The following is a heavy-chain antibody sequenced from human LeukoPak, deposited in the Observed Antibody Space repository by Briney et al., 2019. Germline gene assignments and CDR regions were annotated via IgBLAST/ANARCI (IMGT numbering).Heavy chain of an antibody. CDR1: GFTFSSYW. V-gene: IGHV3-7*01. D-gene: IGHD3-22*01. CDR3: ASFYFSYYDNRGWWD. Sequence: SGGSLRLSCAASGFTFSSYWMSWVRQAPGKGLEWVANINEDGSEKYYVDSVKGRFTISRDNAKNSLYLQMSSLRAEDTAVYYCASFYFSYYDNRGWWDWGQGTLVTVSS. J-gene: IGHJ4*02. CDR2: INEDGSEK.